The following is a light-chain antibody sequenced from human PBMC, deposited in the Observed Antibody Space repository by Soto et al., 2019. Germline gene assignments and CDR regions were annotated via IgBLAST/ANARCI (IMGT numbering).Light chain of an antibody. CDR2: GAY. Sequence: EIEMTQSPATLSLSPGERATVSCRASQSVGNNLAWYQQKSGQAPRLLIYGAYTRAAGVPARFSGTGSGTEFTLTISSLQSEDFAVYYCQQYGSSPLTFGGGTKVEIK. CDR1: QSVGNN. J-gene: IGKJ4*01. CDR3: QQYGSSPLT. V-gene: IGKV3-15*01.